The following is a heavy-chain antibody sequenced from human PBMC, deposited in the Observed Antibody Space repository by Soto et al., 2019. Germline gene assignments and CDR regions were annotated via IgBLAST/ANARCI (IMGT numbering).Heavy chain of an antibody. D-gene: IGHD2-2*01. V-gene: IGHV3-7*01. CDR2: IKQDGSEK. CDR1: GFTFSRYR. CDR3: ARVPAAVLMDV. J-gene: IGHJ6*02. Sequence: ASLKISCAAPGFTFSRYRMRWVRQAPGKGLEWVANIKQDGSEKYYADSVKGRFTISRDNSKNTLYLQMNSLRAEDTAVYYCARVPAAVLMDVWGHGSTVTGSS.